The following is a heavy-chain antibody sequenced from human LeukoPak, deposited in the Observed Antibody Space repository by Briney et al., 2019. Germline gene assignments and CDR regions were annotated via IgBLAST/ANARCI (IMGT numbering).Heavy chain of an antibody. V-gene: IGHV4-39*02. CDR1: SGSIGSDALY. CDR3: ARDSSTVTTRHFDY. Sequence: SETLSLTCTVSSGSIGSDALYWGWIRQSPGKGLEWIGSVHYTRSYSGTTYYNPSLESRVTVSTDRSKTLCSLKLTSVTAADTAVYYCARDSSTVTTRHFDYWGQGTLVTVSS. CDR2: VHYTRSYSGTT. D-gene: IGHD4-17*01. J-gene: IGHJ4*02.